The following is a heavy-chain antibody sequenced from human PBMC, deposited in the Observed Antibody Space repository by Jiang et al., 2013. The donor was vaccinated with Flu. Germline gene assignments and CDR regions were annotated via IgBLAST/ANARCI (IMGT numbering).Heavy chain of an antibody. CDR2: IYYSGST. CDR3: ARADGSFHYYGSGSYYAPRYFQH. V-gene: IGHV4-61*01. Sequence: GLVKPSETLSLTCTVSGGSVSSGSYYWSWIRQPPGKGLEWIGYIYYSGSTNYNPSLKSRVTISVDTSKNQFSLKLSSVTAADTAVYYCARADGSFHYYGSGSYYAPRYFQHWGQGALVTVSS. CDR1: GGSVSSGSYY. D-gene: IGHD3-10*01. J-gene: IGHJ1*01.